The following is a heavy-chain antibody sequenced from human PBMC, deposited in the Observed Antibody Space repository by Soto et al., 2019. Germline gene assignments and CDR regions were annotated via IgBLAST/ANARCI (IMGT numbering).Heavy chain of an antibody. Sequence: GGSLRLSCAASGFTFSNAWMSWVRQAPGKGLEWVGRIKSKTDGGTTDYAAPVKGRFTISRDDSKNTLYLQMNSLKTEDTAVYYCTTVCCSCRRWVVYWGQGTLVTVSS. D-gene: IGHD2-15*01. J-gene: IGHJ4*02. CDR3: TTVCCSCRRWVVY. V-gene: IGHV3-15*01. CDR1: GFTFSNAW. CDR2: IKSKTDGGTT.